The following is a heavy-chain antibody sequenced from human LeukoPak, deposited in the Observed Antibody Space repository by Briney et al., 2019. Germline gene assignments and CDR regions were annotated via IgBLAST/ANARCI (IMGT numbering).Heavy chain of an antibody. Sequence: GGSLRLSCAASGFTFSSYWMSWVRQAPGKGLEWVASIKQDGSEKYYVDSVKGRFTISRDNAKNSLYLQMNSLRAEDTALYYCARAPGEGWFDPWGEGTLVTVSS. J-gene: IGHJ5*02. CDR3: ARAPGEGWFDP. D-gene: IGHD4-17*01. V-gene: IGHV3-7*01. CDR1: GFTFSSYW. CDR2: IKQDGSEK.